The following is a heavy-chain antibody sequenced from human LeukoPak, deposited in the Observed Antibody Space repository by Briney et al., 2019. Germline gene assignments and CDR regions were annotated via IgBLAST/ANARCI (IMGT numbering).Heavy chain of an antibody. V-gene: IGHV3-48*01. CDR3: VPPAAYGSGSLFEN. J-gene: IGHJ4*02. CDR2: ISSGSNTI. CDR1: GFTFSIYF. D-gene: IGHD3-10*01. Sequence: GDSLRLSCAASGFTFSIYFMNWVRQAPGKGLEWVSSISSGSNTIYYADSVKGRFTISRDNAKNSLYLQMNGLRAEDTAVYYCVPPAAYGSGSLFENWGQGTLVTVSS.